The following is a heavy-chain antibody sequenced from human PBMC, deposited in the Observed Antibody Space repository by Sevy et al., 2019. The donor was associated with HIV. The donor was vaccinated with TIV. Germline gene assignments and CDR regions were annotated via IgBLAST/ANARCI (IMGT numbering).Heavy chain of an antibody. Sequence: SETLSLTCAVYGGSFSGYYWSWIRQPPGKGLEWIGEINHSGRTNYNPSLKSRVTISVDTSKNQFSLKLSSVTAADTAVYYCARGARVGGIVVVVAAVFDYWGQGTLVTVSS. D-gene: IGHD2-15*01. CDR3: ARGARVGGIVVVVAAVFDY. V-gene: IGHV4-34*01. J-gene: IGHJ4*02. CDR1: GGSFSGYY. CDR2: INHSGRT.